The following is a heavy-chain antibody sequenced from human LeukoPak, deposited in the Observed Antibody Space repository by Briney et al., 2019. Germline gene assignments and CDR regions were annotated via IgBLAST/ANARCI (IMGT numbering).Heavy chain of an antibody. CDR3: ARATLTPYYYYGMDV. J-gene: IGHJ6*02. V-gene: IGHV4-34*01. CDR1: GGSFSGYY. CDR2: INHSGST. Sequence: PSETLSLTCAVYGGSFSGYYWSWIRQPPGKGLEWIGEINHSGSTNYNPSLKSRVTISVDTSKNQFSLKLSSVTAADTAVYYCARATLTPYYYYGMDVWGQGTTVTVSS. D-gene: IGHD4-17*01.